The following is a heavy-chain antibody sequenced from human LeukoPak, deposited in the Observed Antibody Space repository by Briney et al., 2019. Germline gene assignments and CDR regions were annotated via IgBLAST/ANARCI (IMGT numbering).Heavy chain of an antibody. CDR1: GFIYGNYW. V-gene: IGHV3-23*01. Sequence: GGSLRLSCVGSGFIYGNYWMHWVRQAPGKGLEWVSAISGSGGSTYYADSVKGRFTISRDNSKNTLYLQMNSLRAEDTAVYYCAKDGNDYGDYLDYWGQGTLVTVSS. CDR3: AKDGNDYGDYLDY. J-gene: IGHJ4*02. CDR2: ISGSGGST. D-gene: IGHD4-17*01.